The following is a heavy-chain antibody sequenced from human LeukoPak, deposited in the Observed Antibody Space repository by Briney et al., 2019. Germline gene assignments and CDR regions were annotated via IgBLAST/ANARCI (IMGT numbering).Heavy chain of an antibody. CDR1: GYTFTSYG. D-gene: IGHD3-22*01. CDR2: ISAYNGNT. J-gene: IGHJ4*02. V-gene: IGHV1-18*01. CDR3: ARVALGDYYDSSGIYFDY. Sequence: ASVKVSCKASGYTFTSYGISWVRQAPGQGLEWMGWISAYNGNTNYAQELQGRVTMTTDTSTSTAYMELRSLRSDDTAVYYCARVALGDYYDSSGIYFDYWGQGTLVTVSS.